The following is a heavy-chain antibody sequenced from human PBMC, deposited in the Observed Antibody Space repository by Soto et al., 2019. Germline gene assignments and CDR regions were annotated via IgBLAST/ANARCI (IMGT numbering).Heavy chain of an antibody. CDR1: GFTFSAYD. D-gene: IGHD3-16*01. V-gene: IGHV3-13*01. CDR3: ARQASYWHGGGGCFDP. Sequence: EVQLVESGGGMVQPGGSLRLSCAASGFTFSAYDMHWVRQPTGKCLEWVSAIGTQHDTYYPDSVKGRFTISRENAKNSLYLRMNSRRTGDTAVYYCARQASYWHGGGGCFDPWGQGTLVIVSS. J-gene: IGHJ5*02. CDR2: IGTQHDT.